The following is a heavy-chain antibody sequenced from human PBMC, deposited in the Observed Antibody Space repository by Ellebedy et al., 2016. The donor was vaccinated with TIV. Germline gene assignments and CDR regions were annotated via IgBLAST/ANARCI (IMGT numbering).Heavy chain of an antibody. CDR3: ARGHDYGDYYFDY. CDR1: GGTFSSYA. CDR2: IIPIFGTA. D-gene: IGHD4-17*01. V-gene: IGHV1-69*13. Sequence: SVKVSCXASGGTFSSYAISWVRQAPGQGLEWMGGIIPIFGTANYAQKFQGRVTITADESTSTAYMELSSLRSEDTAVYYCARGHDYGDYYFDYWGQGTLVTVSS. J-gene: IGHJ4*02.